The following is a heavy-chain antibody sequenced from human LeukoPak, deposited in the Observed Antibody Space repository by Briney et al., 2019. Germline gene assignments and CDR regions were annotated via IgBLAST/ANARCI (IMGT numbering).Heavy chain of an antibody. CDR3: VRDIPTGRFDY. J-gene: IGHJ4*02. CDR2: RYYSGET. V-gene: IGHV4-39*07. Sequence: RASETLSLTCTVSGVSMDSYSYYWGWIRQPPGKGLEWIGSRYYSGETYYNPSLNSRVTISIDTSKSHFSLRLTSVTAADTAVYYCVRDIPTGRFDYWGRGHLVTVSS. D-gene: IGHD2-2*02. CDR1: GVSMDSYSYY.